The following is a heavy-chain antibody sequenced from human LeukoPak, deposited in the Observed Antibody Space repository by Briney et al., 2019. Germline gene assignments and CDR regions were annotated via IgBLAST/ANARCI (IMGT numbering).Heavy chain of an antibody. CDR2: INPNSGGT. Sequence: ASVKVSCKASGYTFTSYDINWVRQATGQGLEWMGWINPNSGGTNYAQKFQGRVTMTRDTSISTAYMELSRLRSDDTAVYYCARERGIAARRTGMDVWGQGTTVTVSS. CDR3: ARERGIAARRTGMDV. CDR1: GYTFTSYD. D-gene: IGHD6-6*01. V-gene: IGHV1-2*02. J-gene: IGHJ6*02.